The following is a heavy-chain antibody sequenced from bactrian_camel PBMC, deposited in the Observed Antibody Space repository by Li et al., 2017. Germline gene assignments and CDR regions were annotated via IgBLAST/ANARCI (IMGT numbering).Heavy chain of an antibody. CDR1: GYSVTTGC. D-gene: IGHD5*01. Sequence: DVQLVESGGGSVQAGGSVRLSCEVSGYSVTTGCMGWVRQGAGKMREGVAGVDSDGNAMYAGSVKGRFTISQDNAKNMVYLQMNSLKSEDTAMYYCAANRYRPVIGCSPDHQGYTYWGQGTQVTVS. J-gene: IGHJ4*01. CDR2: VDSDGNA. V-gene: IGHV3S67*01. CDR3: AANRYRPVIGCSPDHQGYTY.